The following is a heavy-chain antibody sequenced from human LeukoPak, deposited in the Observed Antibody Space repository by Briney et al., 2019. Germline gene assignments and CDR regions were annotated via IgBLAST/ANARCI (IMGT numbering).Heavy chain of an antibody. CDR1: GFTFSSYA. J-gene: IGHJ4*02. CDR3: AKQPLYCSSTSCSAFFDY. D-gene: IGHD2-2*01. CDR2: ISGSGGST. Sequence: GGSLRLSCAASGFTFSSYAMSWVRQAPGKGLEWVSAISGSGGSTYYADSVKGRFAISRDNSKNTLYLQMNSLRAEDTAVYYCAKQPLYCSSTSCSAFFDYWGQGTLVTVSS. V-gene: IGHV3-23*01.